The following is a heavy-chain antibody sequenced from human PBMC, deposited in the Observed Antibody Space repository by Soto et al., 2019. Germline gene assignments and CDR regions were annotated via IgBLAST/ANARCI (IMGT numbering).Heavy chain of an antibody. CDR1: GYTFTSYY. Sequence: GASVKGSCKASGYTFTSYYMHCVRQAPGQGLEWMGIINPSGGSTTYAQRFQGRVTMTRDTSTSTVYMELSSLRSEDTAVYYCAREDPRSGAYIWGQGTMVTVSS. V-gene: IGHV1-46*01. J-gene: IGHJ3*02. D-gene: IGHD3-3*01. CDR2: INPSGGST. CDR3: AREDPRSGAYI.